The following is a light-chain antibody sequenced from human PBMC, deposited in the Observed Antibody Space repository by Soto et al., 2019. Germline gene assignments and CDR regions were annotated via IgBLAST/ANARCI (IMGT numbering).Light chain of an antibody. Sequence: QSAVTQPASVSGSPGLSITISCTGTSSDIGRYNYVSWYQQHPGKAPKLMIYGVSLRPSGVSNRFSGSKSGNTASLTISGLQTEDEADYYCSSHTSTSTIFGGGTKLTVL. CDR1: SSDIGRYNY. J-gene: IGLJ2*01. CDR3: SSHTSTSTI. V-gene: IGLV2-14*03. CDR2: GVS.